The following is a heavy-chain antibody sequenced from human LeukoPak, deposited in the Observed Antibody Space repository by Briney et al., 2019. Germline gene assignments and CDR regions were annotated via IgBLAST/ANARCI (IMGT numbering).Heavy chain of an antibody. V-gene: IGHV2-5*02. CDR2: IYWDDDK. CDR1: GFSLSTSGVG. D-gene: IGHD3-10*01. CDR3: AHTQVVRGVIITYYFDY. Sequence: SGPTLVNPTQTLTLTCTFSGFSLSTSGVGVGWIRQPPGKALEWLALIYWDDDKRYSPSLKSRLTITKDTSKNQVVLTMTNVDPVDTATYYCAHTQVVRGVIITYYFDYWGQGTLVTVSS. J-gene: IGHJ4*02.